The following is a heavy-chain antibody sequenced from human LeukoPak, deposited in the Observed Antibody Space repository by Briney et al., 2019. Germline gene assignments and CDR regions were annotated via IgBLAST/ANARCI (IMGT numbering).Heavy chain of an antibody. Sequence: GASVKVSCKASGYTXTSYYIHWVRQAPGQGLEWMEIINAAGGSTTYAQKFQGSRLTLTRDTSTSTVYMELSSLRSEDTAVYYCARGRGVHDSHTYDYFDYWGQGSLVTVSS. CDR2: INAAGGST. CDR3: ARGRGVHDSHTYDYFDY. J-gene: IGHJ4*02. D-gene: IGHD3-22*01. V-gene: IGHV1-46*01. CDR1: GYTXTSYY.